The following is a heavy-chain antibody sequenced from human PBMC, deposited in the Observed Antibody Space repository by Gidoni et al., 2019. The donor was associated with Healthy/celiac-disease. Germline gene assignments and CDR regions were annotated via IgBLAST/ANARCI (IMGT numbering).Heavy chain of an antibody. V-gene: IGHV3-21*01. D-gene: IGHD6-19*01. Sequence: EVQLVESGGGLVKPGGSLRLSCAASGFTFSSYSMNWVRQAPGKGLEWVSSISSSSSYIYYADSVKGRFTISRDNAKNSLYLQMNRLRAEDTAVYYCASLVAATNWFDPWGQGTLVTVSS. J-gene: IGHJ5*02. CDR2: ISSSSSYI. CDR3: ASLVAATNWFDP. CDR1: GFTFSSYS.